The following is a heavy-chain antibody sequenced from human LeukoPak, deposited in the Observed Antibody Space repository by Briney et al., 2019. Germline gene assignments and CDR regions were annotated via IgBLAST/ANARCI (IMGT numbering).Heavy chain of an antibody. D-gene: IGHD4-17*01. CDR2: IWYDGSNK. Sequence: GGSLRHSCAASGFTFSSCGMHWVRQAPGKGLEWVAVIWYDGSNKYYADSVKGRFTISRDNSKNTLYLQMNSLRAEDTAVYYCARDRGDYGDSFDAFDIWGQGTMVTVSS. CDR3: ARDRGDYGDSFDAFDI. J-gene: IGHJ3*02. V-gene: IGHV3-33*01. CDR1: GFTFSSCG.